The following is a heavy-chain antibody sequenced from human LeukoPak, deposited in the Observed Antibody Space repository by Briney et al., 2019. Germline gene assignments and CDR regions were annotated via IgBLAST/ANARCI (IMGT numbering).Heavy chain of an antibody. D-gene: IGHD6-19*01. CDR1: GGSINTYY. V-gene: IGHV4-59*12. Sequence: PSETLSLTCTVSGGSINTYYWSWIRQSPGEGLEWIGFIYYSGNTNYNPSLNSRVTISVDTSKNQFSLKLSSVTAADTAVYYCARDRGYSSGWYYWGQGTLVTVSS. CDR3: ARDRGYSSGWYY. CDR2: IYYSGNT. J-gene: IGHJ4*02.